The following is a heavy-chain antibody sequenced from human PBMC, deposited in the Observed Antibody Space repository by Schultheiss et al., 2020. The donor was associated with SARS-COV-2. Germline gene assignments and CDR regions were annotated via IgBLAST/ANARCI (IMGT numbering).Heavy chain of an antibody. Sequence: SETLSLTCTVSGYSISSGYYWSWIRQPPGKGLEWIGYIYHSGSTYYNPSLKSRVTISVDRSKNQFSLKLSSVTAADTAVYYCARLGGDSNYYYYGMDVWGQGTTVTVSS. CDR2: IYHSGST. CDR1: GYSISSGYY. V-gene: IGHV4-38-2*02. CDR3: ARLGGDSNYYYYGMDV. J-gene: IGHJ6*02. D-gene: IGHD4-17*01.